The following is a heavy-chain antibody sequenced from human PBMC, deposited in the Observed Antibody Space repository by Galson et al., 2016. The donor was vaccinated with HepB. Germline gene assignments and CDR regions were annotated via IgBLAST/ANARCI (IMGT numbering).Heavy chain of an antibody. D-gene: IGHD1-1*01. Sequence: SLRLSCAASGFVFSNFGLSWVRQAPGKGLEWVAGISTRRTTYYSDSVQGRFTISRDNSNNTLYLQMNGLRAEDTAVYYCAKERLVRRLFDHWGQGTLLTVSS. CDR2: ISTRRTT. CDR3: AKERLVRRLFDH. CDR1: GFVFSNFG. V-gene: IGHV3-23*01. J-gene: IGHJ4*02.